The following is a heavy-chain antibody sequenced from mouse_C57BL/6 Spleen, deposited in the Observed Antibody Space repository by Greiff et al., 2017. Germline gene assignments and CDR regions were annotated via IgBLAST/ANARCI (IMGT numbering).Heavy chain of an antibody. V-gene: IGHV5-17*01. D-gene: IGHD2-10*01. J-gene: IGHJ4*01. CDR3: ARAYCGSRAMDY. Sequence: VQLKESGGGLVKPGGSLKLSCAASGFTFSDYGMHWVRQAPEKGLEWVAYISSGSSTIYYADTVKGRFTISRDNAKNTLFLQMTSLRSEDTAMYYCARAYCGSRAMDYWGQGTSVTVSS. CDR1: GFTFSDYG. CDR2: ISSGSSTI.